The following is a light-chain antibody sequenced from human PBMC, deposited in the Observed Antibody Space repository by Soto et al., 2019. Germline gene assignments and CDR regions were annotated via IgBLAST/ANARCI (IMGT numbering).Light chain of an antibody. CDR2: EVS. Sequence: QSALTQPASVSGSPGQSITISCTGTSSDVGGYNYVSWYQQHPGKVPKLMIYEVSNRPSGVSNRFSGSKSGNTASLTISGLQAEDEEDYYCRPYTSSSACVSGTGTKLTLL. J-gene: IGLJ1*01. CDR3: RPYTSSSACV. V-gene: IGLV2-14*01. CDR1: SSDVGGYNY.